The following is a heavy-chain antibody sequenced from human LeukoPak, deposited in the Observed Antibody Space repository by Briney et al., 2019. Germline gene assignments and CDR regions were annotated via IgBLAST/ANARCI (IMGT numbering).Heavy chain of an antibody. D-gene: IGHD2-2*01. CDR2: INWNGGST. J-gene: IGHJ3*02. CDR3: AIALGCSSTSCYYAFDI. V-gene: IGHV3-20*04. CDR1: GFTFGDYG. Sequence: GGSLRLSCAASGFTFGDYGMSWVRQAPGKGLEWVSGINWNGGSTGYADSVKGRFTISRDNAKNSLYLQMNSLRAEDTALYYCAIALGCSSTSCYYAFDIWGQGTMVTVSS.